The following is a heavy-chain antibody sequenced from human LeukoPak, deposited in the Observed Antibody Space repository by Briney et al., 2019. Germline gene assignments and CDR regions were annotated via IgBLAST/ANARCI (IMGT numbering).Heavy chain of an antibody. V-gene: IGHV4-34*01. CDR3: ARERDSYGSGSYYDP. D-gene: IGHD3-10*01. CDR1: GGTFSGYY. CDR2: INHSGST. J-gene: IGHJ5*02. Sequence: SETLCLTCAAYGGTFSGYYWSWIRQAPGKGLEWIGEINHSGSTNYNPSLKSRVTISVDTSKNQFSLKLSSVTAADTAVYYCARERDSYGSGSYYDPWGQGTLVTVSS.